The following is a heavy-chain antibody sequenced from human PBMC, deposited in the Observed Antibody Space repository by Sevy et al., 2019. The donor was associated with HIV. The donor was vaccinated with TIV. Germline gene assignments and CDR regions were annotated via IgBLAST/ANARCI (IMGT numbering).Heavy chain of an antibody. CDR1: GYTLTELS. J-gene: IGHJ4*02. Sequence: ASEKVSCKVSGYTLTELSMHWVRQAPGKGLEWMGSFDPEDGETIYAQKFQGRVTMTEDTFKDTAYMELSSLRSEDAAVYYCATTKDYYDSSGSPFDYWGQGTLVTVSS. D-gene: IGHD3-22*01. CDR3: ATTKDYYDSSGSPFDY. CDR2: FDPEDGET. V-gene: IGHV1-24*01.